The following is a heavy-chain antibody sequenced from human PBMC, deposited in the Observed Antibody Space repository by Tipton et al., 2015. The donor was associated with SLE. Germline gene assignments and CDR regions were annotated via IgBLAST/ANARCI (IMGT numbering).Heavy chain of an antibody. V-gene: IGHV3-74*01. D-gene: IGHD3-22*01. Sequence: SLRLSCAASGFTFSSYWMHWVRQAPGKGLVWVSRINSDGSSTSYADSVKGRFTISRDNAKNTLYLQMNSLRAEDTAVYYCASLYDSSGYYFDAFDIWGQGTMVTVSS. CDR3: ASLYDSSGYYFDAFDI. J-gene: IGHJ3*02. CDR1: GFTFSSYW. CDR2: INSDGSST.